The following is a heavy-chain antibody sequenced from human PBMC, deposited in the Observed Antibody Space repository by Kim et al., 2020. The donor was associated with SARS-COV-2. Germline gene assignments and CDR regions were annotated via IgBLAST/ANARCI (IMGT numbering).Heavy chain of an antibody. J-gene: IGHJ5*02. D-gene: IGHD6-13*01. Sequence: SETLSLTCAVYGGSFSGYYWSWIRQPPGKGLEWIGEINHSGSTNYNPSLKSRVTISVDTSKNQFSLKLSSVTAADTAVYYCARGGIAAAGKRNWFDPWG. CDR2: INHSGST. V-gene: IGHV4-34*01. CDR3: ARGGIAAAGKRNWFDP. CDR1: GGSFSGYY.